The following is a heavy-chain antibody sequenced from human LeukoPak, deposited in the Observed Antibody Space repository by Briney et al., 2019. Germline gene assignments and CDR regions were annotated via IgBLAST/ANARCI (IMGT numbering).Heavy chain of an antibody. D-gene: IGHD5-18*01. CDR2: ISSSSSYI. Sequence: GGSLRLSCAASGFTFSSYSMNWVRQAPGKGLEWVSSISSSSSYIYYADSVKGRFTISRDNAKNSLYLQMNGLRAEDTALYYRAKGIQLWPRVFDYWGQGTLVTVSS. V-gene: IGHV3-21*04. J-gene: IGHJ4*02. CDR1: GFTFSSYS. CDR3: AKGIQLWPRVFDY.